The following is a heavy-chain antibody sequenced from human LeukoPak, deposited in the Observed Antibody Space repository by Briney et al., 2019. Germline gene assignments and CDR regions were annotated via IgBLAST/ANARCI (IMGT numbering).Heavy chain of an antibody. D-gene: IGHD2-15*01. CDR2: ISGSGGST. J-gene: IGHJ6*02. CDR1: GFTFSSYA. CDR3: ATAVAAYYYYGMDV. V-gene: IGHV3-23*01. Sequence: GGSLRLSCAASGFTFSSYAMSWVRQAPGKGLEWVSAISGSGGSTYYADFVKGRFTISRDNSKNTLYLQMNSLRGEDTAVYYCATAVAAYYYYGMDVWGQGTTVTVSS.